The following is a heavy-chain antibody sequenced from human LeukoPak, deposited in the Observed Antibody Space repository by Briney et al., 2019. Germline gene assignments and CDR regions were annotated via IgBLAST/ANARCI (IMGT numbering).Heavy chain of an antibody. Sequence: GGSLRLSCAASGFTVCSNYMSWVRQAPGTGLEWVSVIYSGGSTDYADSVKGRFTISRDNSKNTLYLQMNSLRAEDTAIYYCARDLNNGSYHWFDPWGQGTLVTVSS. CDR1: GFTVCSNY. D-gene: IGHD1-26*01. CDR2: IYSGGST. CDR3: ARDLNNGSYHWFDP. V-gene: IGHV3-66*01. J-gene: IGHJ5*02.